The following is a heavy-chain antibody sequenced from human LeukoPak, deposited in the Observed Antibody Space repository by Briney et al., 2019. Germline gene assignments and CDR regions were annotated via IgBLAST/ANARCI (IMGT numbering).Heavy chain of an antibody. CDR3: ARQEYYYDSSGPWGDAFDI. CDR1: GGSISSYY. J-gene: IGHJ3*02. D-gene: IGHD3-22*01. CDR2: IYYSGST. V-gene: IGHV4-59*08. Sequence: PSETLSLTCTVSGGSISSYYWSWIRQPPGKGLEWIGHIYYSGSTNYNPSLKSRVTISEDTSKNQLSLKLSSVTAADTAVYYCARQEYYYDSSGPWGDAFDIWGQGTMVTVSS.